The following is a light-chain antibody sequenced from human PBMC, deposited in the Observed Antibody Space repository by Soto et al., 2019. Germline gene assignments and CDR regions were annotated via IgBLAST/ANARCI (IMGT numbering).Light chain of an antibody. J-gene: IGKJ5*01. CDR3: QQYNNWTIT. CDR1: QTVGSN. V-gene: IGKV3D-15*01. Sequence: EIVLTQSPATLSVSPGERATLSCRASQTVGSNLAWYQQKPGQAPRLLIYGASTRASDTPDRFSGSGSVTEFALTISSLQSEDFAVYYCQQYNNWTITVGPGTRLETK. CDR2: GAS.